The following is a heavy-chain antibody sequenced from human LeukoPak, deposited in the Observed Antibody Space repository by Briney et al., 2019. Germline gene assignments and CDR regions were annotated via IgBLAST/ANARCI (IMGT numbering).Heavy chain of an antibody. CDR2: IYYSGST. CDR3: ARTTYYDFWSGYYFLDYMDV. Sequence: SETLSLTCAVYGGSFSGYYWGWIRQLPGKGLEWIGSIYYSGSTYYNPSLKSRVTISVDTSKNQFSLKLSSVTAADTAVYYCARTTYYDFWSGYYFLDYMDVWGKGTTVTVSS. CDR1: GGSFSGYY. D-gene: IGHD3-3*01. J-gene: IGHJ6*03. V-gene: IGHV4-34*01.